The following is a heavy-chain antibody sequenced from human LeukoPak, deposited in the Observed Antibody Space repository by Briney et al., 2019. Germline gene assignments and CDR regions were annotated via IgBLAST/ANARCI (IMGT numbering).Heavy chain of an antibody. CDR2: INPNSGGT. Sequence: ASVKVSCKASGYTFTGYYMHWVRQAPGQGLEWMGWINPNSGGTNYAQKFRGWVTMTRDTSISTAYMELSRLRSDDTAVYYCARVGVKGTAMIYWGQGTLVTVSS. D-gene: IGHD5-18*01. CDR1: GYTFTGYY. J-gene: IGHJ4*02. CDR3: ARVGVKGTAMIY. V-gene: IGHV1-2*04.